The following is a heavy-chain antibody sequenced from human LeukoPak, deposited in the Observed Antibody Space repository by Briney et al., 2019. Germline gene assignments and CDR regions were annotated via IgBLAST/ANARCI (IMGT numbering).Heavy chain of an antibody. V-gene: IGHV4-61*02. CDR1: GGSISSGSYY. D-gene: IGHD3-10*01. Sequence: PSETLSLTCTVSGGSISSGSYYWSWIRQPAGKGLEWIGRIYTSGSTNYNPSLKSRVTISVDTSKNQFSLNLSSVTAADTAVYFCARGVRDVASPLYFMDVWGKGTTVTVSS. CDR2: IYTSGST. J-gene: IGHJ6*03. CDR3: ARGVRDVASPLYFMDV.